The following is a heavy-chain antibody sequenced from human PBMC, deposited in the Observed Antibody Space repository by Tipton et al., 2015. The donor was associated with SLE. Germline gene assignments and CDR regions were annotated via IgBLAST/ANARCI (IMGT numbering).Heavy chain of an antibody. D-gene: IGHD1-1*01. J-gene: IGHJ2*01. CDR2: INSDGSEQ. CDR3: AKDMEGAYAGYFDL. V-gene: IGHV3-7*03. CDR1: GFNFSDYW. Sequence: GSLRLSCAASGFNFSDYWMSGVRQAPGKGLEWVSGINSDGSEQYYDHIGRGRFAISRDIAKNSLYLQMNSLRAEDTAFYYCAKDMEGAYAGYFDLWGRGTLVTVSS.